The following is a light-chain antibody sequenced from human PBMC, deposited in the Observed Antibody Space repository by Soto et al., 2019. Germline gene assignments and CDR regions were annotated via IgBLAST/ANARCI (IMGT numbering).Light chain of an antibody. CDR3: SSYTSSSTLESV. CDR2: EVS. J-gene: IGLJ1*01. V-gene: IGLV2-14*01. CDR1: SSDVGGYNY. Sequence: SVLAQPGSGSGSPGQSITISCTGTSSDVGGYNYVSWYQQHPGKAPKLMIYEVSNRPSGVSNRFSGSKSGNTASLTISGLQAEDEADYYCSSYTSSSTLESVFGTGTKVTVL.